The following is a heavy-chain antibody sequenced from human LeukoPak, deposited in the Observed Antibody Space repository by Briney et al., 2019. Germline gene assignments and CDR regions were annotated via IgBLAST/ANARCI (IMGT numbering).Heavy chain of an antibody. CDR3: ARDATTAVGWVYMDV. CDR2: ISTSGSTI. D-gene: IGHD6-13*01. CDR1: GFTFSTFA. Sequence: GGSLRLSCAASGFTFSTFAMHWVRLSPGKGLEWLSHISTSGSTIYYANSAKGRFTISRDNAKNSVYLQTNSLTAEDTGLYYCARDATTAVGWVYMDVWGKGTTVTISS. V-gene: IGHV3-48*03. J-gene: IGHJ6*03.